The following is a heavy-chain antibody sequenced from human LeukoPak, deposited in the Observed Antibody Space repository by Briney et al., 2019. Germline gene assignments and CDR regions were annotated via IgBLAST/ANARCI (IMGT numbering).Heavy chain of an antibody. CDR2: IYYSGST. V-gene: IGHV4-59*01. J-gene: IGHJ4*02. CDR1: GGSISSYY. Sequence: SETLSLTCTVSGGSISSYYWSWIRQPPGKGLEWIGYIYYSGSTNYNPSPKSRVTISVDTSKNQFSLKLSSVTAADTAVYYCARVADYDFWSGYYYFDYWGQGTLVTVSS. CDR3: ARVADYDFWSGYYYFDY. D-gene: IGHD3-3*01.